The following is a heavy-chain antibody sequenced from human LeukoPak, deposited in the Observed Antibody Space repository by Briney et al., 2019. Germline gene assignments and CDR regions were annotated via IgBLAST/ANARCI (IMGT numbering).Heavy chain of an antibody. CDR2: IYSGGST. Sequence: PGGSLRLSCAASGFTVSSNYMSWVRQAPGKGLEWVSVIYSGGSTYYADSVKGRFTISRDNSKNTLYLQMNSLRAEDTAVYYCARDAMVRGANWFDPWGQGTLVTVSS. CDR1: GFTVSSNY. V-gene: IGHV3-53*01. J-gene: IGHJ5*02. D-gene: IGHD3-10*01. CDR3: ARDAMVRGANWFDP.